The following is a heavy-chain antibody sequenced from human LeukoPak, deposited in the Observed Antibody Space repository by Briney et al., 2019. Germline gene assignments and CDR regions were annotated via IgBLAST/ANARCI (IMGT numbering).Heavy chain of an antibody. CDR2: ISGSGGST. D-gene: IGHD3-22*01. J-gene: IGHJ4*02. CDR3: AKEASSGYYTALYLDF. V-gene: IGHV3-23*01. Sequence: GGSLRLSCAASGFTFSSYAMSWVRQAPGKGLEWVSAISGSGGSTYCADSVKGRFTISRDNSKNTLYLQMDSLRAEDTAIYYCAKEASSGYYTALYLDFWGQGTLVTVSS. CDR1: GFTFSSYA.